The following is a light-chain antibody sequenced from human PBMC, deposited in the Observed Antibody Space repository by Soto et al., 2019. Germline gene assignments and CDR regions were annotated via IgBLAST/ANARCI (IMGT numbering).Light chain of an antibody. CDR3: ATWDDSLPAV. V-gene: IGLV1-44*01. CDR2: NNN. J-gene: IGLJ2*01. CDR1: TSNIGSKT. Sequence: QSVLTQPPSASGTPGQRVTISCSGSTSNIGSKTVSWYQQLPGSAPRVLIYNNNERPSGVPDRFSGSKSGTSAFLAISGLQSEDEADYYCATWDDSLPAVFGGGTKVTVL.